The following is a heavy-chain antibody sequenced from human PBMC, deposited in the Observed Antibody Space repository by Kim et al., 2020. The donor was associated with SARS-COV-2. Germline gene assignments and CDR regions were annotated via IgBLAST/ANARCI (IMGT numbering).Heavy chain of an antibody. V-gene: IGHV4-4*02. CDR3: ASQARLATVVTPGGIDY. CDR1: GGSISSSNW. D-gene: IGHD4-17*01. Sequence: SETLSLTCAVSGGSISSSNWWSWVRQPPGKGLEWIGEIYHSGSTNYNPSLKSRVTISVDKSKNQFSLKLSSVTAADTAVYYCASQARLATVVTPGGIDYWGQGTLVTVSS. J-gene: IGHJ4*02. CDR2: IYHSGST.